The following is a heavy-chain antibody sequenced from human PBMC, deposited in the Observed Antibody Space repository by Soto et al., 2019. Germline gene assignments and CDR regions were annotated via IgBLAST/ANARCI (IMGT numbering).Heavy chain of an antibody. CDR3: ARDKGDGSGSYYGY. CDR1: GYTFSSYG. CDR2: ISAYNGHT. J-gene: IGHJ4*02. Sequence: QVQLVQSGAEVKKPGASVKVSCKASGYTFSSYGINWVRQAPGQGLEWMGWISAYNGHTNYAQKVQGRVTMTTDTSTSTADMEQRSRRSDDTAVYYCARDKGDGSGSYYGYWGQGTLVTVSS. D-gene: IGHD3-10*01. V-gene: IGHV1-18*01.